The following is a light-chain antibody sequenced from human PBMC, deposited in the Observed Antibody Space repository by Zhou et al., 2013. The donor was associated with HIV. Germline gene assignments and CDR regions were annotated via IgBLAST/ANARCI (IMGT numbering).Light chain of an antibody. Sequence: QSVLTQPPSVSAAPGQKVTISCSGSSSNIGNNYVSWYQQLPGTAPKLLIYENSKRPSGILDRFSGSKSGTSATLGITGLQTGDEADYYCGTWDNNLSAGVFGGGTKLTVL. V-gene: IGLV1-51*02. CDR1: SSNIGNNY. CDR3: GTWDNNLSAGV. CDR2: ENS. J-gene: IGLJ3*02.